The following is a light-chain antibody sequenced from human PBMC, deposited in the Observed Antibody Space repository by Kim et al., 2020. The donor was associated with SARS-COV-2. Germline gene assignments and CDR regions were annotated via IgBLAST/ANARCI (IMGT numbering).Light chain of an antibody. Sequence: SASVGDRVPITCWASTGIWSWFTLYQQKPGKAPKLLIYAASSLQSGVPSRFSGSGSGTDFTLTISSLQPEDFATYYCQQANSFPYTFGQGTKLEIK. CDR2: AAS. V-gene: IGKV1-12*01. CDR1: TGIWSW. J-gene: IGKJ2*01. CDR3: QQANSFPYT.